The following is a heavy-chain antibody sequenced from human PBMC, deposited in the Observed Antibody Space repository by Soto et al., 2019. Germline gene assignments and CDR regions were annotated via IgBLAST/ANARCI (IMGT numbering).Heavy chain of an antibody. J-gene: IGHJ4*02. V-gene: IGHV1-8*01. Sequence: GASVKVSCKASGYTFTSYDINWVRQATGQGLEWMGWMNPNSGNTGYAQKFQGRVTMTRNTSISTAYMELNSLRAEDTAVYYCAKDNYDSSGIVDYWGQGTLVTVSS. CDR3: AKDNYDSSGIVDY. CDR2: MNPNSGNT. CDR1: GYTFTSYD. D-gene: IGHD3-22*01.